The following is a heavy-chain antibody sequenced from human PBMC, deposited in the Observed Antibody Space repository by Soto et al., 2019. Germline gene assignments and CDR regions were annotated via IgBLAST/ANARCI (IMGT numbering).Heavy chain of an antibody. Sequence: EVQLLESGGGLVQRGGSQRLSCAASGFTFTSYVMSWVRQAPGKGLEWVAGISGGGSTAFYADSVKGRFTISRDNAKNTVVLQMDSLRAEDTAIYYCAKDIKWNLPAGYLDNWGQGTLVTVSS. CDR1: GFTFTSYV. D-gene: IGHD5-12*01. V-gene: IGHV3-23*01. J-gene: IGHJ4*02. CDR2: ISGGGSTA. CDR3: AKDIKWNLPAGYLDN.